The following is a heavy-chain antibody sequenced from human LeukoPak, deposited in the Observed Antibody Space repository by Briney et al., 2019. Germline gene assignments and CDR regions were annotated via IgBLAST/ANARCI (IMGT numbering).Heavy chain of an antibody. CDR1: GCTFTGYY. Sequence: GASVKVSCKASGCTFTGYYMHWVRQAPGQGLQWMGWINPNSGGTNYAQKFQGRVTMTRDTSISTAYMELSRLRSDDTAVYYCARDYDFWSGPGPWGQGTLVTVSS. D-gene: IGHD3-3*01. V-gene: IGHV1-2*02. CDR2: INPNSGGT. CDR3: ARDYDFWSGPGP. J-gene: IGHJ5*02.